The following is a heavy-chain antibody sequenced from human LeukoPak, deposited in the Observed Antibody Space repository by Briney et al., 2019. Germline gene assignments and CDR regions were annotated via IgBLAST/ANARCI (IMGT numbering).Heavy chain of an antibody. V-gene: IGHV1-8*03. CDR1: GYSFTSYW. Sequence: GESLKISCKGSGYSFTSYWIGWVRQMPGKGLEWMGWMNPNSGNTGYAQKFQGRVTITRNTSISTAYMELSSLRSEDTAVYYCARYPPVRGRRAGYCSSTSCHAFDIWGQGTMVTVSS. D-gene: IGHD2-2*01. CDR3: ARYPPVRGRRAGYCSSTSCHAFDI. J-gene: IGHJ3*02. CDR2: MNPNSGNT.